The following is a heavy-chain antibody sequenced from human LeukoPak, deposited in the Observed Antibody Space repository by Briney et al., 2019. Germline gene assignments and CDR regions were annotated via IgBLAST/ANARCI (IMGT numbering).Heavy chain of an antibody. D-gene: IGHD6-13*01. CDR1: GFTFSSYA. J-gene: IGHJ6*03. V-gene: IGHV3-23*01. CDR2: ISGSGGST. Sequence: GGSLRLSCAASGFTFSSYAMSWVRQAPGKGLEWVFAISGSGGSTYYADSVKGRFTISRDNSKNTLYLQMNSLRAEDTAVYYCAKMRAAAGTRYYYYMDVWGKGTTVTVSS. CDR3: AKMRAAAGTRYYYYMDV.